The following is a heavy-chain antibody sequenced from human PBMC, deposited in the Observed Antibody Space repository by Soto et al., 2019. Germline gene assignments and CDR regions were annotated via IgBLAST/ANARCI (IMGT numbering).Heavy chain of an antibody. CDR3: APQFGELELRWFGMDV. J-gene: IGHJ6*02. V-gene: IGHV3-23*01. Sequence: GGSLRLSCAASGFTFSSYAMSWVRQARGKGLEWVSTIRSSGDNTYYAESVKGRFTISRDNSKNTLYLQMNSLRAEDTAVYYCAPQFGELELRWFGMDVWGQGTTVTVSS. CDR1: GFTFSSYA. D-gene: IGHD3-10*01. CDR2: IRSSGDNT.